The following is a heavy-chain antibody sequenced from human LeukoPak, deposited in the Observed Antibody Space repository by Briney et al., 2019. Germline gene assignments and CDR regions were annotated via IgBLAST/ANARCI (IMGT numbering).Heavy chain of an antibody. CDR1: GVTLRNYA. D-gene: IGHD2-2*01. CDR3: AKDRDCSSTGCYVFAN. V-gene: IGHV3-23*01. CDR2: ISGDGEST. Sequence: PGGSLRLSCAASGVTLRNYAMTWIRQAPGKGLQWVSVISGDGESTYYADSVRVRFTISRDNSKNTMYLQMNNLRAEDTAIYYCAKDRDCSSTGCYVFANWGQGTLVTVSS. J-gene: IGHJ4*02.